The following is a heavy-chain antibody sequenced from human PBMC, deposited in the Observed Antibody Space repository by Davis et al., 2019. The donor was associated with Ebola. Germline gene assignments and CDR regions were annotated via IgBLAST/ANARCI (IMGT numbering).Heavy chain of an antibody. CDR1: GYNFASYS. CDR2: IYPGDPDT. D-gene: IGHD2-21*02. CDR3: ARRSAYCGGDCYLFDS. J-gene: IGHJ4*02. Sequence: GESLKISCKGSGYNFASYSIGWVRQRPGIGLEWMGIIYPGDPDTRYSPSFQGQVTISSDKSITTAYLQWRSLKDSDTAIYYCARRSAYCGGDCYLFDSWGQGTLVTVSS. V-gene: IGHV5-51*01.